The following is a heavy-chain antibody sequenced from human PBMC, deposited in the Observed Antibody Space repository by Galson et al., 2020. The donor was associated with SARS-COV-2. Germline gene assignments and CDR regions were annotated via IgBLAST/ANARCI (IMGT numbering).Heavy chain of an antibody. Sequence: SETLSLTCTVSGGSISSYYWSWIRQPAGKGLEFIGRIYTSENTNYNPSLKSRVTMSVDTSKNQVSLKLTSVTAADTAIYFCAREISYGWYDFWGRGA. CDR2: IYTSENT. D-gene: IGHD5-18*01. CDR3: AREISYGWYDF. V-gene: IGHV4-4*07. CDR1: GGSISSYY. J-gene: IGHJ5*02.